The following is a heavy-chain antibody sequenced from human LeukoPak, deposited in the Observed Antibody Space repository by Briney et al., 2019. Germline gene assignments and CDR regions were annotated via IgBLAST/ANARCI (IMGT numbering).Heavy chain of an antibody. Sequence: PGGSLRLSCAASGFTFSSYAMHWVRQAPGKGLEWVAVISYDGSNKYYADSVKGRFTISRDNSKNTLYLQMNSLRAEDTAVYYCARDAIQLWLIRYYFDYWGQGTLVTVSS. D-gene: IGHD5-18*01. CDR1: GFTFSSYA. CDR2: ISYDGSNK. V-gene: IGHV3-30*04. J-gene: IGHJ4*02. CDR3: ARDAIQLWLIRYYFDY.